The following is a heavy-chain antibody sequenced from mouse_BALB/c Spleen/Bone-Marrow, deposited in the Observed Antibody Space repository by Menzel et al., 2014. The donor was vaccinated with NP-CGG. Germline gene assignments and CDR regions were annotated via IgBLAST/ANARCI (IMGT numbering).Heavy chain of an antibody. J-gene: IGHJ3*01. Sequence: VHVKQSGPELVKPGASVKISCKASGYSFTGYFMNWVMQSHGKSLEWIGRINPYNGDTFYNQKFKDKATLTIDKSSSXAHMELRSLASEDSAVYYCARIYDYDRGAWFAYWGQGTLVTVSA. CDR1: GYSFTGYF. D-gene: IGHD2-4*01. V-gene: IGHV1-20*02. CDR3: ARIYDYDRGAWFAY. CDR2: INPYNGDT.